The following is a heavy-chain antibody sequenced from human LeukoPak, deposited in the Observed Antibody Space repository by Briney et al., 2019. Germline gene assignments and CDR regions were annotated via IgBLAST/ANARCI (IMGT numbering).Heavy chain of an antibody. CDR2: INSDGSST. V-gene: IGHV3-74*01. D-gene: IGHD1-26*01. CDR1: GFTFSSYW. CDR3: AKVGLGATLDY. Sequence: GGSLRLSCAASGFTFSSYWMHWVRQAPGKGLVWVSRINSDGSSTSYADSVKGRFTISRDNAKNTLYLQMNSLRAEDTAVYYCAKVGLGATLDYWGQGTLVTVSS. J-gene: IGHJ4*02.